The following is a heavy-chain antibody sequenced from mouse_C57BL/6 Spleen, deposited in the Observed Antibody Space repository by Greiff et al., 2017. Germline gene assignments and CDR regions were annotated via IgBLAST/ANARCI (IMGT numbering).Heavy chain of an antibody. CDR1: GYTFTDYY. D-gene: IGHD1-3*01. CDR2: INPNNGGT. CDR3: ARLTPYYFDY. V-gene: IGHV1-26*01. Sequence: VQLQQSGPELVKPGASVKISCKASGYTFTDYYMNWVKQSHGKSLEWIGDINPNNGGTSYNQKFKGKATLTVDKSSSTAYMELRSLTSEDSAVYYCARLTPYYFDYWGQGTTLTVSS. J-gene: IGHJ2*01.